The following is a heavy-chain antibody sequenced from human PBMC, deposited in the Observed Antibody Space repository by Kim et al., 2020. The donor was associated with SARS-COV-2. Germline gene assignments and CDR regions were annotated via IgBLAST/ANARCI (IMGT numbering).Heavy chain of an antibody. CDR3: ATRSAQRVFNV. V-gene: IGHV3-23*01. D-gene: IGHD6-25*01. CDR1: GFTFSSYA. CDR2: ISRSGNNT. Sequence: GGSLRLSCAASGFTFSSYAVSWVRQAPEKGLEWVSGISRSGNNTDYADSVKGRFTISRDNSKNTVYLQMISLRVEDTAVYFCATRSAQRVFNVWGQGTMVTVSS. J-gene: IGHJ3*01.